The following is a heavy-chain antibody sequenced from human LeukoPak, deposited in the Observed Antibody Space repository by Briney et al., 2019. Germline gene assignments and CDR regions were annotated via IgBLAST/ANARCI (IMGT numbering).Heavy chain of an antibody. D-gene: IGHD3-22*01. J-gene: IGHJ4*02. Sequence: PGESLRLSCAGSGFSFSDYTMTWVRQAPVKELEWVSGMSGSGGTTYYADSVKGRFTISRDNSKNTLYLEMNSLRAEDTAVYYCARAMMVVANLWGVFDYWGQGTLVTVSS. V-gene: IGHV3-23*01. CDR2: MSGSGGTT. CDR3: ARAMMVVANLWGVFDY. CDR1: GFSFSDYT.